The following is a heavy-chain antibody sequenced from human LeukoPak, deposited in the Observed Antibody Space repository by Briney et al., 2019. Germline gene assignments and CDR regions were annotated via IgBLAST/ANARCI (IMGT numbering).Heavy chain of an antibody. V-gene: IGHV3-53*01. CDR1: GFTVSSNY. CDR3: ARRSSSWHNWFDP. Sequence: GGSLRLSCAASGFTVSSNYMSWVRQAPGKGLEWVSVIYSSGSTYYADSVKGRFTISRDNSKNTLYLQMNSLRAEDTAVYYCARRSSSWHNWFDPWGQGTLVTVSS. D-gene: IGHD6-13*01. CDR2: IYSSGST. J-gene: IGHJ5*02.